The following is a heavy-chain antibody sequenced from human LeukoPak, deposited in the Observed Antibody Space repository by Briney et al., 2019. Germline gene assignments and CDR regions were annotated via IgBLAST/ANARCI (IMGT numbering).Heavy chain of an antibody. CDR3: ASIAARPGYDY. V-gene: IGHV1-69*01. CDR1: GGTCSSYA. Sequence: GASVRVSCKASGGTCSSYAISKVRQATGQGLEWMGGIIPIFGTANYAQKFQGRVTITADESTSTAYMELSSLRSEDTAVYYCASIAARPGYDYWGQGTLVTVSS. J-gene: IGHJ4*02. CDR2: IIPIFGTA. D-gene: IGHD6-6*01.